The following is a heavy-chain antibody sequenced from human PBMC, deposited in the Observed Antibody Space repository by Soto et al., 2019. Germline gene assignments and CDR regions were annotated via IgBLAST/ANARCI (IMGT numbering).Heavy chain of an antibody. CDR1: GFTFSNYW. J-gene: IGHJ4*02. V-gene: IGHV3-74*01. CDR2: ISGDGSST. Sequence: EVQLVESGGGLVQPGGSLGLSCTASGFTFSNYWMYWVRQAPGKGLVWVSRISGDGSSTYYEDSVKGRFTISRDNARNTLYLQMNSLRVEDTAVYHGVRGSNGWSGIDYWGQGILVTVS. D-gene: IGHD6-19*01. CDR3: VRGSNGWSGIDY.